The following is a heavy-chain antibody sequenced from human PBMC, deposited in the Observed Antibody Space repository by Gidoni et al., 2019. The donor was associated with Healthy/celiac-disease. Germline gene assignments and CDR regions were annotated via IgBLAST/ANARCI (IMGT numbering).Heavy chain of an antibody. V-gene: IGHV3-53*02. CDR1: GFTVSSNY. D-gene: IGHD6-6*01. CDR3: ARSSSSFGSYGMDV. CDR2: IYSGGST. J-gene: IGHJ6*02. Sequence: EVQLVETGGGLIQPGGSLRLSGAASGFTVSSNYLSWVRQAPGKGLEWVSVIYSGGSTYYADSVKGRFTISRDNSKNTLYLQMNSLRAEDTAVYYCARSSSSFGSYGMDVWGQGTTVTVSS.